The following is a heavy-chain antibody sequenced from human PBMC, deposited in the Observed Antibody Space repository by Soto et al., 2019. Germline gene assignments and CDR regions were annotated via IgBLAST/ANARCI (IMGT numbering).Heavy chain of an antibody. Sequence: QVQLVQSGAEVKKPGASVKVSCKASGYTFTNYAMNWVRQAPGQRLEWMGWINAAIGNTKYSQKFQGSVTITRDTSANTAYMELSSLRSDDTAVYYCARMYVYGSGSYSFDYWGQGTLVTVSS. CDR2: INAAIGNT. J-gene: IGHJ4*02. V-gene: IGHV1-3*01. CDR1: GYTFTNYA. D-gene: IGHD3-10*01. CDR3: ARMYVYGSGSYSFDY.